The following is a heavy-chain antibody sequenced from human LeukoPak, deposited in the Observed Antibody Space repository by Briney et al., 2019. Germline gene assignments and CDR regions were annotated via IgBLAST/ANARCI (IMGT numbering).Heavy chain of an antibody. CDR1: GGSIRSHY. CDR3: ARDELLEHSLGGAFDI. D-gene: IGHD1/OR15-1a*01. V-gene: IGHV4-59*11. Sequence: SETLSLTCTVSGGSIRSHYWSWIRQPPGKGLEWIGYIYFSGSTNYNPSLKSRVTISVDTSKNQFSLKLSSVTAADTAVYYCARDELLEHSLGGAFDIWGQGTMVTVSS. CDR2: IYFSGST. J-gene: IGHJ3*02.